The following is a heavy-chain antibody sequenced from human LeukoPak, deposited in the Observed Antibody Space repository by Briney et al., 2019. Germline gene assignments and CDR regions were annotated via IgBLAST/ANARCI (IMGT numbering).Heavy chain of an antibody. CDR3: ARDRAAPPYYFDY. D-gene: IGHD2-15*01. Sequence: SETLSLTCTVSGGSITAFYWNWVRQPPGRGLEWIGYIYYSGSTNYNPSLKSRVTISVDTSKNQFSLKLSSVTAADTAVYYCARDRAAPPYYFDYWGQGTLVTVSS. V-gene: IGHV4-59*01. J-gene: IGHJ4*02. CDR2: IYYSGST. CDR1: GGSITAFY.